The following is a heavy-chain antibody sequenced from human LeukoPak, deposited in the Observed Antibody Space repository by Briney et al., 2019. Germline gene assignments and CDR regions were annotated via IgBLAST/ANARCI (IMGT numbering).Heavy chain of an antibody. CDR3: ARVVGAIYYFDY. J-gene: IGHJ4*02. V-gene: IGHV4-34*01. CDR1: GGSFSGYY. D-gene: IGHD1-26*01. CDR2: VNHSGST. Sequence: SETLSLTCAVYGGSFSGYYWSWIRQPPGKGLEWIGEVNHSGSTNYNPSLKSRVTISVDTSKNQFSLKLSSVTAADTAVYYCARVVGAIYYFDYWGQGTLVTVSS.